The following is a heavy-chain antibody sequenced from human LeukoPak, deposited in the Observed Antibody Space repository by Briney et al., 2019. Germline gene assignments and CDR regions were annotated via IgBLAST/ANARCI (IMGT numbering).Heavy chain of an antibody. CDR2: IYYSGST. V-gene: IGHV4-34*01. CDR1: GGSFSGYY. J-gene: IGHJ4*02. CDR3: ASRRAGILLGPFDY. D-gene: IGHD2-21*01. Sequence: SETLSLTCAVYGGSFSGYYWSWIRQPPGRGLEWIGSIYYSGSTYYNPSLKSRVTISVDTPKNQFSLKLSSVTAADTAVYYCASRRAGILLGPFDYWGQGTLVTVSS.